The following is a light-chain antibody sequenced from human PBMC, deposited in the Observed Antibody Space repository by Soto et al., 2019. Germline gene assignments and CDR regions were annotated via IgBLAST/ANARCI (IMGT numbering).Light chain of an antibody. CDR3: QQAASFPPWT. V-gene: IGKV1-12*01. CDR2: TAS. J-gene: IGKJ1*01. Sequence: DIQMTQFPSFVSASVGDRVTITCRASQGISSWLAWYQQKPGQAPKLLIYTASTLQNGVPSRFSGSGSGTDFTLTISSLQPEDSATYYCQQAASFPPWTFGQGTKVEIK. CDR1: QGISSW.